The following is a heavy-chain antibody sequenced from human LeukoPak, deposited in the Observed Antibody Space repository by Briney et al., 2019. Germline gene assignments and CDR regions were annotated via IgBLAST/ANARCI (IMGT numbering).Heavy chain of an antibody. J-gene: IGHJ4*02. D-gene: IGHD3-22*01. CDR2: IYPGDSDT. CDR3: ARYSYRGYYYDSSGIDY. Sequence: GESLKISCKGSGYSFTSYWIGWVRQLPGKGLEWMGIIYPGDSDTRYSPSFQGQVTISADKSISTAHLQWSSLKASDTAMYYCARYSYRGYYYDSSGIDYWGQGTLVTVSS. CDR1: GYSFTSYW. V-gene: IGHV5-51*01.